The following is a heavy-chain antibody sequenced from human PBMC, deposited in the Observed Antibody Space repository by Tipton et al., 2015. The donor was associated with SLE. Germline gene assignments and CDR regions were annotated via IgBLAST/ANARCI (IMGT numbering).Heavy chain of an antibody. V-gene: IGHV1-2*06. Sequence: QVQLVQSGAEVKKPGASVKVSCKASGYTFTGYYMHWVRQAPGQGLEWMGRINPYSGGTNYAQKFQGRVTVTRDTSISTAYMELSRLRSDDTAVYYCARTYYYDSSTLVRDMDVWGQGTTVTVSS. CDR2: INPYSGGT. CDR1: GYTFTGYY. J-gene: IGHJ6*02. D-gene: IGHD3-22*01. CDR3: ARTYYYDSSTLVRDMDV.